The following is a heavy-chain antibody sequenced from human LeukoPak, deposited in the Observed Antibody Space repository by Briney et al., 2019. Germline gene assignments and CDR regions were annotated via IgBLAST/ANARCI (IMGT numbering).Heavy chain of an antibody. CDR2: IYYSGST. D-gene: IGHD3-22*01. CDR1: GGSISSGGYY. CDR3: ARAHYYDSSGFHFDY. Sequence: SETLSLTCTVSGGSISSGGYYWSWIRQHPGKGLEWIGYIYYSGSTYYNPSLKSRVTISVDTSKNQFSLKLSSVTAADTAVYYCARAHYYDSSGFHFDYWGQGTLVTVSS. V-gene: IGHV4-31*03. J-gene: IGHJ4*02.